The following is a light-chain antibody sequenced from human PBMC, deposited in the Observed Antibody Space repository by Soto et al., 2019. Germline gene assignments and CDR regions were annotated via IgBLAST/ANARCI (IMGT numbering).Light chain of an antibody. CDR2: GAS. CDR1: QSVSSSY. V-gene: IGKV3-20*01. J-gene: IGKJ2*01. Sequence: EIVLTQSPGTLSLSPGERATLSCRASQSVSSSYLGWYQQKPGQAPRLLIYGASTRATGIPDRFSGSGSGTDFTLPISRLDPEYFAVYYCQQYGGSSLYSFGQGTKLEIK. CDR3: QQYGGSSLYS.